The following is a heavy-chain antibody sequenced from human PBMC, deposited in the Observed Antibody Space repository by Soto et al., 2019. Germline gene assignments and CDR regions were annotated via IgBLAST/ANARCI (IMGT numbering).Heavy chain of an antibody. CDR2: IYNDGTT. V-gene: IGHV3-53*01. D-gene: IGHD3-10*01. CDR3: VRPLRSGRTHAMDV. J-gene: IGHJ6*02. CDR1: GLPVAGSY. Sequence: GGSLRLSCVASGLPVAGSYMAWVRQAPGKGLEWASVIYNDGTTYYSQSVEGRFTISRDTSKNTLYLQMDRLRDEDTAVYYCVRPLRSGRTHAMDVWGQGTTVTVSS.